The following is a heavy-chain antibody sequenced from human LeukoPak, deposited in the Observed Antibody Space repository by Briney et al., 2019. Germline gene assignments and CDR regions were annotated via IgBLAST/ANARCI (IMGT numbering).Heavy chain of an antibody. Sequence: PGGSLRLSCAASGFTFSSYWMSWVHQAPGKGLEWVANIKQDGSEKYYVDSVKGRFTISRDNAKNSLYLQMNSLRAEDTAVYYCARAAGGLLLPYSPFDYWGQGTLVTASS. CDR2: IKQDGSEK. CDR3: ARAAGGLLLPYSPFDY. CDR1: GFTFSSYW. D-gene: IGHD3-22*01. V-gene: IGHV3-7*01. J-gene: IGHJ4*02.